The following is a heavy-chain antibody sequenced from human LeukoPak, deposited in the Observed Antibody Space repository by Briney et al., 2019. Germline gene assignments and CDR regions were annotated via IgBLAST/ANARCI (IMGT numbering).Heavy chain of an antibody. V-gene: IGHV1-18*01. CDR1: GYTFTSYG. CDR3: ARDPKNGHDFRSGPEYNFFDP. Sequence: RASVKVSCKASGYTFTSYGISWVRQAPGQGLEWMGWIGSSNLYTIYAQNFQGRVTMTIDTSTSTAYMDLKSLTSDDTAVYYCARDPKNGHDFRSGPEYNFFDPWGQGTLVIVSS. CDR2: IGSSNLYT. D-gene: IGHD3-3*01. J-gene: IGHJ5*02.